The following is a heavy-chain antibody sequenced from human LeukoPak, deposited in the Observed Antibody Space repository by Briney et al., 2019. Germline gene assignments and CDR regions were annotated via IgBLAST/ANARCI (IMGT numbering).Heavy chain of an antibody. CDR1: GFTFSSYA. CDR2: ISGSGGST. CDR3: ARYCSSISCYSAYYGMDV. J-gene: IGHJ6*04. Sequence: PGASLRLSCAASGFTFSSYAMSWVRQAPGKGLEWVSTISGSGGSTYYADSVKGRFTISRDNSKSALYLQMNSRRAEDTAVYYCARYCSSISCYSAYYGMDVWGKGTTVTVSS. D-gene: IGHD2-2*01. V-gene: IGHV3-23*01.